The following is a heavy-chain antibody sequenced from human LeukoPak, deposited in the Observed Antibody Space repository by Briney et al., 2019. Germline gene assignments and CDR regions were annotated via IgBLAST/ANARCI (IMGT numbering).Heavy chain of an antibody. J-gene: IGHJ4*02. V-gene: IGHV4-4*07. CDR3: ARETTGLARYFDY. CDR1: GNSISSYY. D-gene: IGHD4-11*01. Sequence: SETLSLTCTVSGNSISSYYWSWIRQPAGKGLEWIGRIYTSGSTSYNPSLKSRVTMSVDTSKNQFSLNLSSVTAADTAFYYCARETTGLARYFDYWGQGTLVTVSS. CDR2: IYTSGST.